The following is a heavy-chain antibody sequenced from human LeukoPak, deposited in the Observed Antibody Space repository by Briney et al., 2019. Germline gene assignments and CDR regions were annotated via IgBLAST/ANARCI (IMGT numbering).Heavy chain of an antibody. V-gene: IGHV1-18*01. CDR2: ISAYNGNT. J-gene: IGHJ4*02. CDR3: ARDRAGDYYDSSGYRLIDY. CDR1: GYTFTSYG. Sequence: ASVKVSCKASGYTFTSYGISGVRQAPGQGLDWMGWISAYNGNTNYAQKLQGRVTMNTDTSTSTAYMELRSLRSDDTAVYYCARDRAGDYYDSSGYRLIDYWGQGTLATVSS. D-gene: IGHD3-22*01.